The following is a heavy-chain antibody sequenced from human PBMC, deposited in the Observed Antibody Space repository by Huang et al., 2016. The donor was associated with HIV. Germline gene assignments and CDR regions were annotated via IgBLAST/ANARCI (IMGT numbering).Heavy chain of an antibody. J-gene: IGHJ5*02. V-gene: IGHV3-21*01. D-gene: IGHD3-10*01. CDR3: VRENYGSGSTLHWFDP. CDR2: ITAGSIFK. Sequence: DVQLVESGGGLVKPGGSLRLSCAASGFSFDSFAMHWVRQAAGKGLEWVASITAGSIFKAYAVSLTGRFTVSRDNAKNPLYLQMNSLRPEDTAVYYCVRENYGSGSTLHWFDPWGQGTLVTVSS. CDR1: GFSFDSFA.